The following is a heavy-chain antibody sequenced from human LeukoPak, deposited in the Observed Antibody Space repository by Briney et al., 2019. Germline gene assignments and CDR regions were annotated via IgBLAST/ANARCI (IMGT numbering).Heavy chain of an antibody. J-gene: IGHJ4*02. CDR1: GFTFTSYY. CDR2: IRNDESGK. D-gene: IGHD7-27*01. CDR3: ARDYNWGVDY. Sequence: GGFLRLSCAASGFTFTSYYMHWVRQAPGKGLEWVSFIRNDESGKYYADSVKGRFTISRDNSKNTVYLQMNSLRVEDTALYYCARDYNWGVDYWGQGTLVTVSS. V-gene: IGHV3-30*02.